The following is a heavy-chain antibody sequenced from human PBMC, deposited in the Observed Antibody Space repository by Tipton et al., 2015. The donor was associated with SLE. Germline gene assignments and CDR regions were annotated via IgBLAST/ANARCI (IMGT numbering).Heavy chain of an antibody. Sequence: QLVQSGAEVKKPGASVKVSCKASGYTFTSYGISWVRQAPGQGLERMGWISAYNGNTNYAQKLQGRVTMTTDTSTSTAYMELRSLRSDDTAVYYWARENSRGIEGVGAFDIWGQGTMVTVSS. CDR3: ARENSRGIEGVGAFDI. CDR2: ISAYNGNT. CDR1: GYTFTSYG. V-gene: IGHV1-18*01. D-gene: IGHD3-10*01. J-gene: IGHJ3*02.